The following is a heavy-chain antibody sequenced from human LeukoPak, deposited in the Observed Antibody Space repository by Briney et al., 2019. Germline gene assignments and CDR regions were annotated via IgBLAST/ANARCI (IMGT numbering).Heavy chain of an antibody. V-gene: IGHV1-69*05. CDR3: ASSEYYYGSGRVGPFDP. CDR1: GGTFSSYA. CDR2: IIPIFGTA. J-gene: IGHJ5*02. D-gene: IGHD3-10*01. Sequence: ASVKVSCKASGGTFSSYAISWVRQAPGQGLEWMGGIIPIFGTANYAQKLQGRVTMTTDTSTSTAYMELRSLRSDDTAVYYCASSEYYYGSGRVGPFDPWGQGTLVTVSS.